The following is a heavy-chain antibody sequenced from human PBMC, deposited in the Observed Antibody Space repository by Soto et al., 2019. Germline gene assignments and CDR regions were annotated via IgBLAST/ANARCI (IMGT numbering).Heavy chain of an antibody. CDR2: ISGGGDTT. CDR1: GFTFNNYA. Sequence: EVQLLESGGGLVQPGGSLRLSCAASGFTFNNYAMPWVRQAPGKGLEWVSAISGGGDTTSYADSVKGRFTVSRDGSKNTRYLQRGSLRAEDTALYYCAKGRGGSGSLTPRVDFWGQGTLVTVSS. V-gene: IGHV3-23*01. D-gene: IGHD3-10*01. J-gene: IGHJ4*02. CDR3: AKGRGGSGSLTPRVDF.